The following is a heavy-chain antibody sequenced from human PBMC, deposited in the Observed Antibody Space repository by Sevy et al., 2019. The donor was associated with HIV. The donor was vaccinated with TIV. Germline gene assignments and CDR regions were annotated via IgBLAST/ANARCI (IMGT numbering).Heavy chain of an antibody. CDR3: ARGCSGGSCYRYYFDY. Sequence: GGSLRLSCAASGFTFSDHYMDWVRQAPGKGLEWVGRTRNKANSYTTEYAASVKGRFTISRDDSKNSLYLQMNSLKTEDTAVYYCARGCSGGSCYRYYFDYWGRGTLVTVSS. J-gene: IGHJ4*02. CDR2: TRNKANSYTT. V-gene: IGHV3-72*01. D-gene: IGHD2-15*01. CDR1: GFTFSDHY.